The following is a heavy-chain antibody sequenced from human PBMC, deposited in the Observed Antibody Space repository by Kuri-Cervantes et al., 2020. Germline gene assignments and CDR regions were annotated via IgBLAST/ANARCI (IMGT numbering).Heavy chain of an antibody. CDR2: ISHDGSNT. D-gene: IGHD3-22*01. J-gene: IGHJ5*02. CDR1: RFIFSSYA. Sequence: GGSLRLSCAASRFIFSSYAMHWVRQAPGKGLEWVAVISHDGSNTYYANSVKGRFTISRDNAKNSLYLQMNSLRAEDTAVYYCARDPSMIVVVMMFDPWGQGTLVTVSS. V-gene: IGHV3-30-3*01. CDR3: ARDPSMIVVVMMFDP.